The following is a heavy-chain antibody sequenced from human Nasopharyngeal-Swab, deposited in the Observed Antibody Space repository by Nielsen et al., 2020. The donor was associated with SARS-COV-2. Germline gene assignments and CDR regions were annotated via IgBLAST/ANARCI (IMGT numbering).Heavy chain of an antibody. CDR3: ASDPYYDTSDDAFDI. V-gene: IGHV3-21*01. Sequence: WIRQPPGKGLEWVSSISSSSSYIYYADSVKGRFTIFRDNAKNSLYLQMNSLRAEDTAVYYCASDPYYDTSDDAFDIWGQGTMVTVSS. J-gene: IGHJ3*02. CDR2: ISSSSSYI. D-gene: IGHD3-22*01.